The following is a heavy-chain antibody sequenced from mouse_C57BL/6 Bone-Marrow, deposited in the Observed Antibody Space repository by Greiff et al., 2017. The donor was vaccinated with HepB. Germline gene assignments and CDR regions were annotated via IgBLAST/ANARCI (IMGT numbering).Heavy chain of an antibody. D-gene: IGHD1-1*01. CDR3: ARGLYYYGRGEY. Sequence: QVQLQQPGAELVRPGSSVKLSCKASGYTFTSYWMHWVKQRPIQGLEWIGNIDPSDSETHYNQKFKDKATLTVDKSSSTAYMQLSSLTSEDSAVYYCARGLYYYGRGEYWGQGTTLTVSS. V-gene: IGHV1-52*01. J-gene: IGHJ2*01. CDR2: IDPSDSET. CDR1: GYTFTSYW.